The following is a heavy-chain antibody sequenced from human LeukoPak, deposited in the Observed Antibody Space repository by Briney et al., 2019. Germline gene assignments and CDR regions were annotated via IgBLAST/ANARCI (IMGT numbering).Heavy chain of an antibody. D-gene: IGHD1-1*01. Sequence: PGGSLRLSCAASGFTFSSYAMSWVRQAPGKGLEWVSAISGSGGSTYYADSVKGRFTISRDNSKNTLYLQMSSLRAEDTAVYYCAKSVKGTYYYYYGMDVWGQGTTVTVSS. CDR3: AKSVKGTYYYYYGMDV. V-gene: IGHV3-23*01. CDR1: GFTFSSYA. J-gene: IGHJ6*02. CDR2: ISGSGGST.